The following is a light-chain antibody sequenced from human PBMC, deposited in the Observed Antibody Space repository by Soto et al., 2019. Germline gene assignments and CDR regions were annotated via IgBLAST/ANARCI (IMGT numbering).Light chain of an antibody. CDR1: SSDVGSYDY. J-gene: IGLJ2*01. CDR2: NVN. Sequence: QSALIQPPSVSGSPGQSVTISCTGTSSDVGSYDYVSWYQQHPGTVPKPMIYNVNTRPSGVPDRFSGSKSGNTASMTISGLQAEDEADYYCSSYASSSTLAFGGGTKLTVL. V-gene: IGLV2-18*02. CDR3: SSYASSSTLA.